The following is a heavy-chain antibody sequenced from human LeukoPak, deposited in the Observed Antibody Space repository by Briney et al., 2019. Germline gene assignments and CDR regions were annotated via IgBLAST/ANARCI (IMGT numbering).Heavy chain of an antibody. V-gene: IGHV4-34*01. J-gene: IGHJ4*02. D-gene: IGHD2-15*01. CDR3: ARGRVNCSGGSCYSGTDY. CDR2: INHSGST. Sequence: PSETLSLTCAVYGGSFSGYYWSWIRQPPGKGLEWIGEINHSGSTNYNPSLKSRVTISVDTSKNQFSLKLSSVTAADTAVYYCARGRVNCSGGSCYSGTDYWGQETLVTVSS. CDR1: GGSFSGYY.